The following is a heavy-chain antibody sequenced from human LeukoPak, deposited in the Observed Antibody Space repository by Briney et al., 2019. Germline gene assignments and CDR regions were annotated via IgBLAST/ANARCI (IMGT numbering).Heavy chain of an antibody. D-gene: IGHD3-22*01. CDR2: ISSSSGYI. CDR3: VRPSDSTTVGIISN. Sequence: GGSLRLSCAASGFTFSSYSMNWVRQAPGKGLEWVSFISSSSGYIYYADSVKGRFTISRDNAKNSLYLQMNSLRAEDTAVYYCVRPSDSTTVGIISNWGQGTLVTVSS. J-gene: IGHJ4*02. V-gene: IGHV3-21*01. CDR1: GFTFSSYS.